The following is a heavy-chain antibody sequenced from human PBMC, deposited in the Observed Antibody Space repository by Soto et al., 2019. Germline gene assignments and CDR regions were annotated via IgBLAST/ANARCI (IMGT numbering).Heavy chain of an antibody. V-gene: IGHV3-23*01. CDR2: ISGSGGST. J-gene: IGHJ6*03. D-gene: IGHD6-13*01. Sequence: PGGSLRLSCAASGFTFSSYAMSWVRQAPGKGLEWVSAISGSGGSTYYADSVKGRFTISRDNSKNTLYLQMNSLRAEDTAVYYCAKSERIAAAGLSYYYYMDVWGKGTTVTVSS. CDR3: AKSERIAAAGLSYYYYMDV. CDR1: GFTFSSYA.